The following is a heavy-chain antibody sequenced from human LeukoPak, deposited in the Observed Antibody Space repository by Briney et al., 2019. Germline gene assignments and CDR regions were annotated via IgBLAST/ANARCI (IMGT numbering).Heavy chain of an antibody. Sequence: PGGSLRLSCAASGFTFSSYGMSWVRQAPGKGLEWVSAISGSGGSTYYADSVKGRFTISRDNSKNTLYLQMNSLRAEDTAVYYCAKSVLFRGPITTSYYGNDYWGQGTLVTVSS. D-gene: IGHD2-2*01. CDR2: ISGSGGST. V-gene: IGHV3-23*01. CDR3: AKSVLFRGPITTSYYGNDY. J-gene: IGHJ4*02. CDR1: GFTFSSYG.